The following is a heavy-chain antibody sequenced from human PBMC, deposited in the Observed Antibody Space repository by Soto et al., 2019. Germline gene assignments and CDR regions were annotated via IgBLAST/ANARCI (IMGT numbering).Heavy chain of an antibody. D-gene: IGHD4-17*01. CDR2: IYDSGST. J-gene: IGHJ2*01. CDR3: DREVIPVTTDWYFDL. V-gene: IGHV4-30-4*01. CDR1: GGSISGGVGGLYY. Sequence: QLQLRESGPGLVKPAETLSLTCTVSGGSISGGVGGLYYWSWIRQPPGKGLEWIGYIYDSGSTYYNPSLKIRVTVSVDTSKNEFSLRLSSVTAADTAVYYCDREVIPVTTDWYFDLWGRGTLVTVSS.